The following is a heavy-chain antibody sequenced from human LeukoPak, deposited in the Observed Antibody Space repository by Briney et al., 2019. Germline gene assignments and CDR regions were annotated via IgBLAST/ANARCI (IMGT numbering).Heavy chain of an antibody. CDR1: GFTFSNHV. CDR3: VRQQTPHGNFDY. Sequence: PGGSLRLSCATSGFTFSNHVMHWVRQATGKGLEWVSAIGTAGDTFYPGSVKGRFTISRENAKNSLSLQMNSLRAEDTAVYYCVRQQTPHGNFDYWGQGTLVTVSS. J-gene: IGHJ4*02. D-gene: IGHD1-26*01. V-gene: IGHV3-13*01. CDR2: IGTAGDT.